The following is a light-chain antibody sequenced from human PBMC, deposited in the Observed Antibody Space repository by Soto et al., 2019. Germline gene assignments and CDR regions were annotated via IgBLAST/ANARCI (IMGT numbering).Light chain of an antibody. CDR3: QQSYSTPRD. CDR1: QSISNS. J-gene: IGKJ5*01. Sequence: DIQMTQSPSSLSASVGDRVTITCLASQSISNSLNWYQQKPGRAPKLLIYAASSLQSGVPSRLSGSGSGTDFILTISSLQPEDFATYYCQQSYSTPRDFGQGTRLEIK. V-gene: IGKV1-39*01. CDR2: AAS.